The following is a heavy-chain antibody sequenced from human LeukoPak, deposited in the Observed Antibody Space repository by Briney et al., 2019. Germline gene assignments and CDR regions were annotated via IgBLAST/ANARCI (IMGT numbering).Heavy chain of an antibody. V-gene: IGHV3-23*03. CDR2: IGSTNM. J-gene: IGHJ4*02. CDR1: GFTFSNYA. Sequence: QPGRSLRLSCTASGFTFSNYAMSWVRQAPGKGLEWVSVIGSTNMEYADSVKGRFTISRDNSKSTLYLQMDSLRAEDTAVYYCATDVTAVTGVDYWGQGTLVTVSS. D-gene: IGHD6-19*01. CDR3: ATDVTAVTGVDY.